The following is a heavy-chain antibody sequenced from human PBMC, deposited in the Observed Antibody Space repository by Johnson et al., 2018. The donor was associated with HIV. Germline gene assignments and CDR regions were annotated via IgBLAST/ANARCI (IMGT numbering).Heavy chain of an antibody. CDR3: ANPTGSDAFDI. V-gene: IGHV3-66*01. CDR1: GFTVTTKY. J-gene: IGHJ3*02. Sequence: VQLVESGGGLVQPGGSLRLSCAASGFTVTTKYMSWVRQAPGKGLEWVSVIYSGGSTYYADSVKGRFTISRDNSKNTLYLQMNSLRAEDTAVYYCANPTGSDAFDIWGQGTMVTVSS. D-gene: IGHD1-1*01. CDR2: IYSGGST.